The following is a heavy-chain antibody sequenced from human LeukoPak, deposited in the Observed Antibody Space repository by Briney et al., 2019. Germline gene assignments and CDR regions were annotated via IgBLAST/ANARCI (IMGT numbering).Heavy chain of an antibody. V-gene: IGHV3-11*06. CDR3: ARDYKYAFDN. CDR2: IGIDSGNT. D-gene: IGHD5-24*01. J-gene: IGHJ4*02. Sequence: GGSLRLSCAASGFTFRDSAIHWVRLRSGKGLEWISYIGIDSGNTNYADSVKGRFTISGDKAKNSLYLQMNSLRVEDTAVYYCARDYKYAFDNWGQGTLVTVSS. CDR1: GFTFRDSA.